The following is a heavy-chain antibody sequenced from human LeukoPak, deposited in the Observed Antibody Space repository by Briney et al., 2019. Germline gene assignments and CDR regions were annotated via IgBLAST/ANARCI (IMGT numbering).Heavy chain of an antibody. CDR1: GFTFSSYA. D-gene: IGHD6-19*01. CDR2: ISYDGSNK. CDR3: ARDVKSSGWFLYYFDY. V-gene: IGHV3-30*04. J-gene: IGHJ4*02. Sequence: PGGSLRLSCAASGFTFSSYAMHWVRQAPGKGLEWVAVISYDGSNKYYADSVKGRFTISRDNSKNTLYLQMNSLRAEDTAVYYCARDVKSSGWFLYYFDYWGQGALVTVSS.